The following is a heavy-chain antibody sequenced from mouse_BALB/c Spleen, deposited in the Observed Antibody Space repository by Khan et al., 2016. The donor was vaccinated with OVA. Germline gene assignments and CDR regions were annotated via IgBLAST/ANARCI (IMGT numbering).Heavy chain of an antibody. CDR1: GYSITTDYA. V-gene: IGHV3-2*02. Sequence: EVQLQESGPGLVKPSQSLSLTCTVTGYSITTDYAWNWIRQFPGNKLEWMGYISYSGNTKYNPSLKSRISITRDTSKNQFFLQLKSVTTEDTAIYDCARVYGGDFDYWGQGTTLTVSS. D-gene: IGHD1-1*01. J-gene: IGHJ2*01. CDR2: ISYSGNT. CDR3: ARVYGGDFDY.